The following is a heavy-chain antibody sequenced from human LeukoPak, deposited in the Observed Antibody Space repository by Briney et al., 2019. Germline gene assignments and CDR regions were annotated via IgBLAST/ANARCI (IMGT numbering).Heavy chain of an antibody. CDR3: ARDRPEEDYCGGDCLYDAFDI. D-gene: IGHD2-21*02. Sequence: ASVMVSCKASGYTFTTYGVHWVRQAPGQGLEWMGWINAGNGNTKYSQKFQGRVTITRDTSASTVYMELSSLRSEDTAVYYCARDRPEEDYCGGDCLYDAFDIWGQGTMVTVSS. V-gene: IGHV1-3*01. J-gene: IGHJ3*02. CDR2: INAGNGNT. CDR1: GYTFTTYG.